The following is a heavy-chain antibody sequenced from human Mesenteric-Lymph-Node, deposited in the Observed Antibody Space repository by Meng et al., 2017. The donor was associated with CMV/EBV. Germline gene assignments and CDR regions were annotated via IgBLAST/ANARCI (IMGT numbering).Heavy chain of an antibody. Sequence: GESLKISCAASGFSFSNYAMHWVRQAPGKGLEWVAVTSSGGYDRYTAESVRGRFIISRDNSKNTLYLQMNNLRPEDTAVYYCARDQRQVVPAALPGYYYYGMDVWGQGTTVTVSS. D-gene: IGHD2-2*01. CDR3: ARDQRQVVPAALPGYYYYGMDV. CDR1: GFSFSNYA. CDR2: TSSGGYDR. J-gene: IGHJ6*02. V-gene: IGHV3-30-3*01.